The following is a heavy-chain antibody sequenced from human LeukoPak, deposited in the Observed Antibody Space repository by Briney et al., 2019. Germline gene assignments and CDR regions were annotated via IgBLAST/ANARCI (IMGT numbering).Heavy chain of an antibody. CDR2: ISSNGGST. V-gene: IGHV3-64*01. J-gene: IGHJ4*02. D-gene: IGHD5-12*01. CDR1: GFTFSSYA. CDR3: ARSSTPHQGYSGYDSTRENYFDY. Sequence: PGGSLRLSCAASGFTFSSYAMHWVRQAPGKGLEYVSAISSNGGSTYYANSVKGRFTISRDNSKNTLYLQMGSLRAEDMAVYYCARSSTPHQGYSGYDSTRENYFDYWGQGTLVTVSS.